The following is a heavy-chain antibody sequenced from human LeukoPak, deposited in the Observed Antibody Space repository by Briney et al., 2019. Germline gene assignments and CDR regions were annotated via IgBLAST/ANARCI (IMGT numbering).Heavy chain of an antibody. Sequence: GGSLRLSCAASGFTFSSYGMHWVRQAPGKGLEWVAVISYDGSNKYYADSVKGRFTISRDNPKNTLYLQMNSLRAEDTAVYYCASSPGAAYPDYWGQGTLVTVSS. D-gene: IGHD1-14*01. CDR3: ASSPGAAYPDY. J-gene: IGHJ4*02. CDR2: ISYDGSNK. CDR1: GFTFSSYG. V-gene: IGHV3-30*03.